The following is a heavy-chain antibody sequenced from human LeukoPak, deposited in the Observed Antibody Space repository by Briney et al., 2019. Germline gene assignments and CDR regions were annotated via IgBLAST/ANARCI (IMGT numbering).Heavy chain of an antibody. CDR2: IRYDRSNE. J-gene: IGHJ4*01. D-gene: IGHD6-13*01. CDR3: VREGPKPRDSSSWYDY. Sequence: PGGSLRLSCAASGFTFSSYGMHWVRQAPGKGLEWVSFIRYDRSNEYYADSVRGRFTISRDNSKNTLYVQMNSLRDEDTAVYYCVREGPKPRDSSSWYDYWGQGTLVTVSS. V-gene: IGHV3-30*02. CDR1: GFTFSSYG.